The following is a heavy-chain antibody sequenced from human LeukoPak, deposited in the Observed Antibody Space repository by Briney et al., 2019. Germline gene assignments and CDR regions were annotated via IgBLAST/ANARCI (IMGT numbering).Heavy chain of an antibody. CDR2: ISGYNGDN. J-gene: IGHJ4*02. CDR1: GYTLFSYG. Sequence: SVKASCKASGYTLFSYGLTWVRQAPGPQLKCMRWISGYNGDNKYEQKLQGRVTMTTDTSKSTAYMELRSLRSDDTAVYYCARRRDDYDSSAYYHWGQGTLVTVSS. V-gene: IGHV1-18*01. CDR3: ARRRDDYDSSAYYH. D-gene: IGHD3-22*01.